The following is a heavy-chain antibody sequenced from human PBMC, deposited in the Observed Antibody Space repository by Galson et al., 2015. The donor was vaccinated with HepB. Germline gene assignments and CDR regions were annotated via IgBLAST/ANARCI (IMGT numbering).Heavy chain of an antibody. V-gene: IGHV1-3*01. CDR3: ARDEGFLEWLSHGSYYYGMDV. Sequence: SVKVSCKASGYTFTSYAMHWVRQAPGQRLEWMGWINAGNGNTKYSQKFQGRVTITRDTSASTAYMGLSSLRSEDTAVYYCARDEGFLEWLSHGSYYYGMDVWGQGTTVTVSS. D-gene: IGHD3-3*01. J-gene: IGHJ6*02. CDR1: GYTFTSYA. CDR2: INAGNGNT.